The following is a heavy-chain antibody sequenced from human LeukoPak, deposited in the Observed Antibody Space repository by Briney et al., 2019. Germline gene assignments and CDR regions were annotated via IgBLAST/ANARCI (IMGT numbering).Heavy chain of an antibody. CDR1: GHSINDGDY. Sequence: SETLSLTCAVSGHSINDGDYWGWIRQPPGKGLEWLGSIYHTGSTYNNPSFRSRVTISVNTSKNQFSLKLTSVTAADTAVYFCARDRGGGSSPIDYWGQGTLVTVSS. D-gene: IGHD6-6*01. J-gene: IGHJ4*02. V-gene: IGHV4-38-2*02. CDR2: IYHTGST. CDR3: ARDRGGGSSPIDY.